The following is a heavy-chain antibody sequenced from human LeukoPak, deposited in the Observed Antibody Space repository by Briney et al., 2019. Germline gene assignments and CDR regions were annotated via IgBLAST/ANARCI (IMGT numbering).Heavy chain of an antibody. CDR2: MYYSGNT. V-gene: IGHV4-31*03. Sequence: PSETLSLTCTVSGDSITSGGYYWSWIRQHPGKGLEWIRYMYYSGNTYYNPSLKSRIAISVDTSKNRFSLILSSVTAADTAVYYCARGGQWLAPGPDYWGQGTLVTVSS. CDR1: GDSITSGGYY. J-gene: IGHJ4*02. CDR3: ARGGQWLAPGPDY. D-gene: IGHD6-19*01.